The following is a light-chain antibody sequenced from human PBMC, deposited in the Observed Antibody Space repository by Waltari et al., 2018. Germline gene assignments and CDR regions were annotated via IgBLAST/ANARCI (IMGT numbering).Light chain of an antibody. V-gene: IGLV2-11*01. CDR1: SSDVGGYNF. CDR3: CSYAGYYTV. CDR2: DVN. J-gene: IGLJ3*02. Sequence: QSALTQPRSVSGSPGQSVTISCTGTSSDVGGYNFVSWYQQYPGKAPKLMIYDVNKRPSGVPDRFSGSKSGNTASLIISGLQTEDEAEYYCCSYAGYYTVFGGGTKLTVL.